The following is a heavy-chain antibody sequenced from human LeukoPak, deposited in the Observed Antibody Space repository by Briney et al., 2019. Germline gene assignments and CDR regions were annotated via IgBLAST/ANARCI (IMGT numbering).Heavy chain of an antibody. V-gene: IGHV1-69*13. Sequence: SVKVSCKASGGTFSSYAISWARQAPGQGLEWMGGIIPIFGTANYAQKFQGRVTITADESTSTAYMELSSLRSEDTAVYYCARAMTTVTTRLGYYGMDVWGKGTTVTVSS. CDR2: IIPIFGTA. J-gene: IGHJ6*04. CDR3: ARAMTTVTTRLGYYGMDV. CDR1: GGTFSSYA. D-gene: IGHD4-17*01.